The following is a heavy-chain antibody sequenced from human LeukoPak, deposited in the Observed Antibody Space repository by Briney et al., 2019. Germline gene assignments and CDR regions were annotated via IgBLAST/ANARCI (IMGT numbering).Heavy chain of an antibody. CDR1: GYTFTSYG. CDR2: ISAYNGNT. V-gene: IGHV1-18*04. D-gene: IGHD2-2*01. CDR3: ARGRGYCSSISCHPEGY. J-gene: IGHJ4*02. Sequence: SVKVSCKASGYTFTSYGISWVRQAPGQGLEWMGWISAYNGNTNYAQKLQGRVTMTTDTSTSTAYMELRSLRSDDTAVYYCARGRGYCSSISCHPEGYWGQGTLVTVSS.